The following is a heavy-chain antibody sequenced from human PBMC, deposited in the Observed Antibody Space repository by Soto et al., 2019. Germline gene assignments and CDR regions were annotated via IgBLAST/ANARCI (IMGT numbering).Heavy chain of an antibody. CDR2: ISGSGGST. CDR1: GFSFSSYA. J-gene: IGHJ6*03. V-gene: IGHV3-23*01. D-gene: IGHD4-4*01. CDR3: AKPPTNLQYDYYYMDV. Sequence: PGGSLRLSCAASGFSFSSYAMSWVRQAPGKGLEWVSAISGSGGSTYYADSVKGRFTISRDNSKNTLYLQMNSLRAEDTAVYYYAKPPTNLQYDYYYMDVWGKGTTVTVSS.